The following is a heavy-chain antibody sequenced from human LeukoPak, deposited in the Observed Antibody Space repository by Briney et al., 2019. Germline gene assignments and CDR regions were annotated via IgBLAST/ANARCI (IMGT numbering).Heavy chain of an antibody. CDR2: ISYDGSNK. CDR3: YGGNAEQ. CDR1: GFTFSSYG. J-gene: IGHJ1*01. D-gene: IGHD4-23*01. V-gene: IGHV3-30*03. Sequence: GGSLRLSCAASGFTFSSYGMHWVRQAPGKGLEWVAVISYDGSNKYYADSVKGRFTISRDNSKNTLYLQMNSLRAEDTVVYYCYGGNAEQWGQGTLVTVSS.